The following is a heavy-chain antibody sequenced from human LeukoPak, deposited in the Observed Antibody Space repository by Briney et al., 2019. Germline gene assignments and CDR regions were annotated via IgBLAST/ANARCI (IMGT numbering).Heavy chain of an antibody. J-gene: IGHJ4*02. V-gene: IGHV4-39*07. CDR1: GGSISSTRHY. CDR2: EYYSGST. D-gene: IGHD5-18*01. Sequence: SETLSLTCTVSGGSISSTRHYWGWIRQPPGKGLEWIGNEYYSGSTYFNPSLKSRVTISVDTSKNEFSLNLSSVTAADTAVYYCARGASGYSYGWGQGTLVTVSS. CDR3: ARGASGYSYG.